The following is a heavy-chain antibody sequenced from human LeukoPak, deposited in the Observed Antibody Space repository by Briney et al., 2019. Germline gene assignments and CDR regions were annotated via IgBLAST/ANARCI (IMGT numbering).Heavy chain of an antibody. J-gene: IGHJ4*02. V-gene: IGHV3-23*01. CDR3: AKTRSTMIVVSLDY. CDR1: GITFRNYA. D-gene: IGHD3-22*01. Sequence: PGGSLRLSCAASGITFRNYAMSWVRQAPGKGLEWVSAMSGSGGSTYYADSVTGRFTISRDNSKNTLYLQMNSLRADDTAVYYCAKTRSTMIVVSLDYWGQGTLVTVSS. CDR2: MSGSGGST.